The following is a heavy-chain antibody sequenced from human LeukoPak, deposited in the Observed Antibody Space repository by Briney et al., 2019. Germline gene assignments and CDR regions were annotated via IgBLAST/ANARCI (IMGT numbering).Heavy chain of an antibody. D-gene: IGHD4-17*01. Sequence: SVKVSCKASGFTFTSSAMQWVRQARGQRLEWIGRIVVGSGNTNYAQKFQERVTITRDMSTSTAYMELSSLRSEDTAVYYCAALAQGCYGDSSRLGANWGQGTLVTVSS. J-gene: IGHJ4*02. CDR2: IVVGSGNT. V-gene: IGHV1-58*02. CDR3: AALAQGCYGDSSRLGAN. CDR1: GFTFTSSA.